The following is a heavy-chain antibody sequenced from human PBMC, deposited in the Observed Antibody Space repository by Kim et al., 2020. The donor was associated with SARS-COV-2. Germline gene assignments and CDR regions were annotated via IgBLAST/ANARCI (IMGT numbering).Heavy chain of an antibody. V-gene: IGHV4-59*08. D-gene: IGHD1-26*01. Sequence: SETLSLTCTVSGGSISSYYWSWIRQPPGKGLEWIGYIYYSGSTNYNPSLKSRVTISVDTSKNQFSLKLSSVTAADTAVYYCASSPRNSGSYFVYWGQGTLVTVSS. CDR2: IYYSGST. J-gene: IGHJ4*02. CDR1: GGSISSYY. CDR3: ASSPRNSGSYFVY.